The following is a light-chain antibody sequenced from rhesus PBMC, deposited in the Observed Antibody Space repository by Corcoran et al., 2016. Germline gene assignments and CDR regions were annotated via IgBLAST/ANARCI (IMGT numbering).Light chain of an antibody. Sequence: DIQVTQSPSSLSASVGDRVTITLRVSQGISSWLAWYQQKPGEAPKLLIYKASSLQIGVPSRFSGSGAGTDFTLTIRSLQPEDFGTYYCQQYKNAPVNFGPGTKLDIK. CDR2: KAS. J-gene: IGKJ3*01. V-gene: IGKV1-21*01. CDR3: QQYKNAPVN. CDR1: QGISSW.